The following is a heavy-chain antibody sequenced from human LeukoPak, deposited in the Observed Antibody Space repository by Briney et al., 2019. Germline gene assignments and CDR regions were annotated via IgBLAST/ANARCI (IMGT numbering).Heavy chain of an antibody. D-gene: IGHD6-13*01. J-gene: IGHJ4*02. CDR2: IRYDGSNK. CDR3: AKDLLAAADPFDY. CDR1: GFTFSSYG. Sequence: PGGSLRLSCAASGFTFSSYGMHWVRQAPGKGLEWVAFIRYDGSNKYYADSVKGRFTISRDNSKNTLYLQMNSLRAEDTAVYYCAKDLLAAADPFDYWGQGTLVTVSS. V-gene: IGHV3-30*02.